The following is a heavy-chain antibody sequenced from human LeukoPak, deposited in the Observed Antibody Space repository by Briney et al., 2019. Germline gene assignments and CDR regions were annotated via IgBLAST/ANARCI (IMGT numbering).Heavy chain of an antibody. V-gene: IGHV5-51*01. J-gene: IGHJ4*02. CDR2: IYPGDSDT. D-gene: IGHD3-10*01. CDR1: GYSFTSYW. CDR3: ARQSRDGSKTRGYYFDF. Sequence: GESLKISCKGSGYSFTSYWIGWVRQMPGKGLEWMGIIYPGDSDTRYSPSFQGQVTISADKSINTVYLQWSSLKASDTAMYYCARQSRDGSKTRGYYFDFWGQGTLVTVSS.